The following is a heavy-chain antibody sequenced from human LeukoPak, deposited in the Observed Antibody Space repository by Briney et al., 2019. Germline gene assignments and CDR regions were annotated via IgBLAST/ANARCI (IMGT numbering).Heavy chain of an antibody. CDR2: ISYDGSNK. CDR3: ARTTEDYDSSGYYNAPFDY. J-gene: IGHJ4*02. CDR1: EFTLSSYA. Sequence: PGGSLRLSCAASEFTLSSYAMHWVRQAPGKGLEWGAVISYDGSNKYYADSVKGRFTISRDNSKNTLYLQMNSLRAEDTAVYYCARTTEDYDSSGYYNAPFDYWGQGTLVTVSS. D-gene: IGHD3-22*01. V-gene: IGHV3-30-3*01.